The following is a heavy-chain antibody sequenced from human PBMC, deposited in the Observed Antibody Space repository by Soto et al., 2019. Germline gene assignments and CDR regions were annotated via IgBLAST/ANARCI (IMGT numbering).Heavy chain of an antibody. Sequence: PGESLKISCKGSGYSFTSYWIGWVRQMPGKGLEWMGIIYPGDSDTRYSPSFQGQVTISADKSISTAYLQWSSLKASDTAMYYCARQITMVRGPYGMDVWGQGTTVTV. CDR3: ARQITMVRGPYGMDV. CDR2: IYPGDSDT. J-gene: IGHJ6*02. V-gene: IGHV5-51*01. CDR1: GYSFTSYW. D-gene: IGHD3-10*01.